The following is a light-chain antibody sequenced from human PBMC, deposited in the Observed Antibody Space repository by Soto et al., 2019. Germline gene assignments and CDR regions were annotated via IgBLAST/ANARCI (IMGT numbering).Light chain of an antibody. V-gene: IGKV3-20*01. CDR2: GAS. CDR1: QSVSSSY. CDR3: QQYVSSPRT. Sequence: EIVLTQSPGTLSLSPGESATLSCNSSQSVSSSYLAWYQQKPGQAPRLIIYGASSRATGLPDRFSGSWSGTDFTLTISRLEPEDVALYYCQQYVSSPRTLGQGTKVDIK. J-gene: IGKJ1*01.